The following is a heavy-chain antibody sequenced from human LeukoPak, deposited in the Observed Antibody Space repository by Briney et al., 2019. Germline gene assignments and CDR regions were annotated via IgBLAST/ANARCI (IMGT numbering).Heavy chain of an antibody. CDR1: GGTFSSYA. J-gene: IGHJ4*02. CDR2: IVPIFGTA. Sequence: SVKVSCKASGGTFSSYAISWVRQAPGQGLEWMGRIVPIFGTANYAQKFQGRVTITTDESTSTAYMELSSLRSEDTAVYYCARGGRYYDSSGYYYYDYWGQGTLVTVSS. D-gene: IGHD3-22*01. V-gene: IGHV1-69*05. CDR3: ARGGRYYDSSGYYYYDY.